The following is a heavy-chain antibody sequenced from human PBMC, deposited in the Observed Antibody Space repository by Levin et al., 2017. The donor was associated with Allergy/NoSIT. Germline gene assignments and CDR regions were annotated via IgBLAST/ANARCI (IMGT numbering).Heavy chain of an antibody. V-gene: IGHV4-38-2*01. CDR2: IYHSGST. J-gene: IGHJ4*02. CDR1: GYSISSGYY. D-gene: IGHD3-10*01. Sequence: SETLSLTCAVSGYSISSGYYWGWIRQPPGKGLEWIGSIYHSGSTYYNPSLKSRVTISVDTSKNQFSLKLSSVTAADTAVYYCARAPSAGDSYFDYWGQGTLVTVSS. CDR3: ARAPSAGDSYFDY.